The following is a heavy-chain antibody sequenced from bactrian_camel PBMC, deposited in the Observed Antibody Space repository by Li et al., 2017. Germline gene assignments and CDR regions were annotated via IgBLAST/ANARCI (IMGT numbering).Heavy chain of an antibody. CDR1: GHTASRYC. V-gene: IGHV3S1*01. D-gene: IGHD1*01. Sequence: HVQLVESGGASVQAGGSLRLSCAASGHTASRYCLAWFRQPPEKGREGVASIDNDGSTKYADSVKGRFTISKDNTKNTLYLQMNSLKPEDTAMYYCAAVVDCYYASPTTWRYDYQGQGTQVTVS. J-gene: IGHJ4*01. CDR2: IDNDGST.